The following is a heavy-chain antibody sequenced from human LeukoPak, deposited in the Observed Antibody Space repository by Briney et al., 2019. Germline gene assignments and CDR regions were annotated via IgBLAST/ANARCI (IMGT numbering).Heavy chain of an antibody. V-gene: IGHV3-7*03. CDR2: IKEDGSEK. CDR3: AKAGSSVFWS. CDR1: GFTFTNHW. J-gene: IGHJ5*02. D-gene: IGHD3-3*02. Sequence: GGSLRLSCAASGFTFTNHWMSWVRQAPGKGLEWVANIKEDGSEKYYVDSVKGRFTVSRDNVKNSLFLQMNSLRVDDTAVYYCAKAGSSVFWSWGQGTLVTFSS.